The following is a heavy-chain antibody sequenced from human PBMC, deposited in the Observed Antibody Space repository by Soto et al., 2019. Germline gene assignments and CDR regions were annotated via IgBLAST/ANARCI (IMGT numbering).Heavy chain of an antibody. CDR3: LITTSAFDI. D-gene: IGHD4-4*01. Sequence: EVQLVESAGGLVQPGGSLRLSCAASGFTLRDYWMSWVRQAPGKGLEWVANIKQDGSEIYYVDSVEGRFTISRDNAKNSLFLQMNSLRAEDTAVYYCLITTSAFDIWGQGTLVTVSS. J-gene: IGHJ3*02. CDR2: IKQDGSEI. V-gene: IGHV3-7*01. CDR1: GFTLRDYW.